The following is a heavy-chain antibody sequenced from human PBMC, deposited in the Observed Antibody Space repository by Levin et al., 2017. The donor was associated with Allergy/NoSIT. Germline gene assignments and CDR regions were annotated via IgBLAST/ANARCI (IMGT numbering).Heavy chain of an antibody. CDR1: GFTFSSYG. Sequence: PGGSLRLSCAASGFTFSSYGMHWVRQAPGKGLEWVAVISYDGSNKYYADSVKGRFTISRDNSKNTLYLQMNSLRAEDTAVYYCAKGAGVTTNFDYWGQGTLVTVSS. J-gene: IGHJ4*02. CDR3: AKGAGVTTNFDY. CDR2: ISYDGSNK. V-gene: IGHV3-30*18. D-gene: IGHD2-21*02.